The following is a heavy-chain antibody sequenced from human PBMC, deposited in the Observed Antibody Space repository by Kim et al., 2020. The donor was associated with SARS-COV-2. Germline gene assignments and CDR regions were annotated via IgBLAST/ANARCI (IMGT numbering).Heavy chain of an antibody. V-gene: IGHV1-46*01. J-gene: IGHJ3*02. Sequence: ASVKVSCKASGYTFTSYYMHWVRQAPGQGLEWMGIINPSGGSTSYAQKFQGRVTMTRDTSTSTVYMELSSLRSEDTAVYYCARGGSSSWYGGVLGKTRDHDAFDIWGQGTMVTVSS. D-gene: IGHD6-13*01. CDR2: INPSGGST. CDR1: GYTFTSYY. CDR3: ARGGSSSWYGGVLGKTRDHDAFDI.